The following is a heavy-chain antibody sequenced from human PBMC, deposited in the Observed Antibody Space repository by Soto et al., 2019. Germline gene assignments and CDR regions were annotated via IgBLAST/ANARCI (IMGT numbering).Heavy chain of an antibody. V-gene: IGHV3-64D*06. CDR2: NNKNGDIS. CDR1: GFIFSTYA. Sequence: GGSLRLSCSASGFIFSTYAMHWVRQAPGKGLEHVSSNNKNGDISYYAASVKGRFTISRDNSKNTLYLQMSNLGPEDTAVYYCVKGSSSDYYLGYYGLDVWGQGTTVTVSS. CDR3: VKGSSSDYYLGYYGLDV. D-gene: IGHD3-22*01. J-gene: IGHJ6*02.